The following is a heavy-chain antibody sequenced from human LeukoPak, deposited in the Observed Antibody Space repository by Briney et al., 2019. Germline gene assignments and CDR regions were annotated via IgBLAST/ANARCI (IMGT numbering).Heavy chain of an antibody. J-gene: IGHJ6*03. Sequence: ASVKVSCKASGYTFTGYYMHWVRQAPGQGLEWMGWINPNSGGTNYAQKFQGRVTMTRDTSISTAYMELSRLRSDDTAVYYCARGCIAAEILLDRGYMDVWGKGTTVTVSS. V-gene: IGHV1-2*02. CDR2: INPNSGGT. D-gene: IGHD6-13*01. CDR1: GYTFTGYY. CDR3: ARGCIAAEILLDRGYMDV.